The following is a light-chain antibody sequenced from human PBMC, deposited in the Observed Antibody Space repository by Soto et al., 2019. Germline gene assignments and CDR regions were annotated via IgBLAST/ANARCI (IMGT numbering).Light chain of an antibody. CDR1: QSVSSSY. Sequence: EILLTPSPGTLSLSPGARATLSCRSSQSVSSSYLAWYQQKPGQAPRLLIYGASSRATGIPDRFSGSGSGTDFTLTISRLEPEGFAVYYCQQYGSSPWTFGQGTKVEIK. V-gene: IGKV3-20*01. J-gene: IGKJ1*01. CDR2: GAS. CDR3: QQYGSSPWT.